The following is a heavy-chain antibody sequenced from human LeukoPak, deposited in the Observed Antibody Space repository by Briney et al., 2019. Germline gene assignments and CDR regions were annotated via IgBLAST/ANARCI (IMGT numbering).Heavy chain of an antibody. CDR2: ISSDGNDK. V-gene: IGHV3-30*04. CDR1: GFTLSSYA. Sequence: GGSLRLSCAASGFTLSSYAAHWVRQAPGKGLEWVAVISSDGNDKIYADSVMGRFTISRDNSKNTLFLQMNSLRPDDTAVYFCGIDLWPSVSYNWVVYWGQGTLVSVSS. J-gene: IGHJ4*02. CDR3: GIDLWPSVSYNWVVY. D-gene: IGHD1-26*01.